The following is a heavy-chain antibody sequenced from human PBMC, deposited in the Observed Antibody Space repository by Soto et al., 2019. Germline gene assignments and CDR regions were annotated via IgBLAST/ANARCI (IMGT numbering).Heavy chain of an antibody. J-gene: IGHJ4*02. CDR3: ARAGGYYDSSGYSQYYFDY. CDR1: GGSISSGGYS. V-gene: IGHV4-30-2*01. Sequence: PSETLSLTCAVSGGSISSGGYSWGWIRQPPGKGLEWIGYIYHSGSTYYNPSLKSRVTISVDRSKNQFSLKLSSVTAADTAVYYCARAGGYYDSSGYSQYYFDYRGQGTPVTVSS. D-gene: IGHD3-22*01. CDR2: IYHSGST.